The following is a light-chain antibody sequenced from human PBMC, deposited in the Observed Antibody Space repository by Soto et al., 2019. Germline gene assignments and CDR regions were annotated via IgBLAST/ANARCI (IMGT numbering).Light chain of an antibody. J-gene: IGLJ1*01. V-gene: IGLV2-23*01. CDR3: CSYAVSSTRV. Sequence: QSVLTQPASVSGSPGQSITISCTGTSSDVGNYNLVSWYQQHPGKAPKLMIYEGSKRPSGVSNRFSGSKSGNTASLTISGLQAEDEADYYCCSYAVSSTRVFGTGTKLTVL. CDR1: SSDVGNYNL. CDR2: EGS.